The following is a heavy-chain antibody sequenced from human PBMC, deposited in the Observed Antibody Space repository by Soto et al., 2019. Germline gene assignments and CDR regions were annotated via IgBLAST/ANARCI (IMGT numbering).Heavy chain of an antibody. J-gene: IGHJ4*02. D-gene: IGHD3-22*01. CDR3: ARQDYYDSSGCYSFDY. CDR2: IYYSGST. V-gene: IGHV4-61*01. CDR1: GGSVSSGSYY. Sequence: SETLSLTCTVSGGSVSSGSYYWSWIRQPPGKGLEWVGYIYYSGSTNYNPSLKSRVTISVDTSKNQFSLKLSSVTAADTAVYYCARQDYYDSSGCYSFDYWGQGTLVTVSS.